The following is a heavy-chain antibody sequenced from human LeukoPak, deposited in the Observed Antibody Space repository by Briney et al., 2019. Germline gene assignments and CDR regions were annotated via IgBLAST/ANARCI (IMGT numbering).Heavy chain of an antibody. J-gene: IGHJ4*02. CDR1: GFIFGPYT. Sequence: GGSLRLSCAASGFIFGPYTMNWVRQAPGKGLEWVSYISSSSDTIYYADSVKGGFTIPRDNPKNSLYLQMNSLRVEDTAVYYCAKKGYAGSGTYSYYFDYWGQGTLVTVTS. D-gene: IGHD3-10*01. V-gene: IGHV3-48*04. CDR2: ISSSSDTI. CDR3: AKKGYAGSGTYSYYFDY.